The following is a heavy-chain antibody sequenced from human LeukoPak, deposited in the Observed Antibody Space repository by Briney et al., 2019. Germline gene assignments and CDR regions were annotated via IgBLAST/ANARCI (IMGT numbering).Heavy chain of an antibody. Sequence: SETLSLTCTVSGGSVSSSGYYWSWIRQPPGKGLEWIAYIYYSGSTNYNPSLKSRVTISVDTSKNQFSLKMGSVTAADTAVYYCARDPYGMDVWGKGTTVTVSS. CDR1: GGSVSSSGYY. J-gene: IGHJ6*04. V-gene: IGHV4-61*08. CDR3: ARDPYGMDV. CDR2: IYYSGST.